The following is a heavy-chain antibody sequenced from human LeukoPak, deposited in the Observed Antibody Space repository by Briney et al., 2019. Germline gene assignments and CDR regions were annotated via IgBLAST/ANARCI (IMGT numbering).Heavy chain of an antibody. V-gene: IGHV4-30-4*08. D-gene: IGHD5-18*01. J-gene: IGHJ4*02. Sequence: PSETLSLTCTVSGGSISSGDYYWSWIRQPPGKGLEWIGYIYYSGSTYYNPSLKSRVTISVDTSKNQFSLKLSSVTAADTAVYYCARDEDSYGQFDYWGQGTLVTVSS. CDR1: GGSISSGDYY. CDR3: ARDEDSYGQFDY. CDR2: IYYSGST.